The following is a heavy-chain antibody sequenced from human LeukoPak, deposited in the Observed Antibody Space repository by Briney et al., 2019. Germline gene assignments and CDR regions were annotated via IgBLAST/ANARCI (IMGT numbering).Heavy chain of an antibody. CDR2: MNPNSGNT. D-gene: IGHD5-18*01. Sequence: ASVKVSCKASGYTFTSYDINWVRQATGQGLEWMGWMNPNSGNTGYAQKFQGRVTMTRNTSISTAYMELSSLRSEDTAVFYCASPLNVERGYSYGYYYWGQGTLVTVSS. J-gene: IGHJ4*02. V-gene: IGHV1-8*01. CDR1: GYTFTSYD. CDR3: ASPLNVERGYSYGYYY.